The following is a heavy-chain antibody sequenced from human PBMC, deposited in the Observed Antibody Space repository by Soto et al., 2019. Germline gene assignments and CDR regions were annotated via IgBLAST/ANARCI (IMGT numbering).Heavy chain of an antibody. CDR2: IYPGDSDT. J-gene: IGHJ3*02. CDR3: ARRNSNFGAFDI. Sequence: GESRKISCKGSGYSFTSYWIGWVRQMPGKGLEWMGIIYPGDSDTRYSPSFQGQVTISVDKSISTAYVQWSSLEASDTAIYYCARRNSNFGAFDIWGQGTMVTVSS. D-gene: IGHD3-16*01. CDR1: GYSFTSYW. V-gene: IGHV5-51*01.